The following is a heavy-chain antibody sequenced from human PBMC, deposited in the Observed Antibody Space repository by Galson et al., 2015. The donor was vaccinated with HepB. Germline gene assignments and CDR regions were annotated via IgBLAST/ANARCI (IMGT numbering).Heavy chain of an antibody. CDR2: ISYDGSNK. V-gene: IGHV3-30-3*01. CDR1: GFTFSSYA. Sequence: SLRLSCAASGFTFSSYAMHWVRQAPGKGLEWVAVISYDGSNKYYADSVKGRFTISRDNSKNTLYLQMNSLRAEDTAVYYCAREPAVVVAANFDYWGQGTLVTVSS. J-gene: IGHJ4*02. D-gene: IGHD2-15*01. CDR3: AREPAVVVAANFDY.